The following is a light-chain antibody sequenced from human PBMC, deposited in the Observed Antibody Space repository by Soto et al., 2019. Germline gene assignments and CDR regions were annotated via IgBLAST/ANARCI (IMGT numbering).Light chain of an antibody. J-gene: IGLJ2*01. CDR2: DVS. CDR1: SSDVGGYNY. Sequence: QSALTQPASVSGSPGQSITISCTGTSSDVGGYNYVSWYQQHPGKAPKFMIYDVSNRPSGVSSRFSGSKSGNTASLTISGLQAEDDADYYCSSYTSTSTYVIFGEGTKLTVL. V-gene: IGLV2-14*03. CDR3: SSYTSTSTYVI.